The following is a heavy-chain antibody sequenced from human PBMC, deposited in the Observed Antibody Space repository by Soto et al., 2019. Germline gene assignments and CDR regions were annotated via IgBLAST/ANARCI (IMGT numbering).Heavy chain of an antibody. D-gene: IGHD2-15*01. Sequence: QVQLQESGPGLVKPSETLSLTCTVSGGSISSYYWSWIRQPAGKGLEWIGRIYTSGSTNYNPSIKSRVTMSVDTSKNQFSLKLSSVTAADTAVYYCARGGDCSGGSCYGTAFDIWGQGTMVTVSS. CDR2: IYTSGST. CDR3: ARGGDCSGGSCYGTAFDI. CDR1: GGSISSYY. V-gene: IGHV4-4*07. J-gene: IGHJ3*02.